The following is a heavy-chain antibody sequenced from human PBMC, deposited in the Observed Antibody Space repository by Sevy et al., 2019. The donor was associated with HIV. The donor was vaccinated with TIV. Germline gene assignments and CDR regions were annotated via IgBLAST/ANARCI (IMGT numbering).Heavy chain of an antibody. V-gene: IGHV4-59*08. J-gene: IGHJ4*02. D-gene: IGHD3-22*01. CDR2: ISYNGNT. Sequence: SETLSLTCTVSGGSINSYFWTWVRQPPGNGLEWIGYISYNGNTNYNPSLKSRVTISVDTSKNQFSLRLRSVTAADTAVYYCARHGYYDSSGYFLAYFDYWGQGTLVTVSS. CDR3: ARHGYYDSSGYFLAYFDY. CDR1: GGSINSYF.